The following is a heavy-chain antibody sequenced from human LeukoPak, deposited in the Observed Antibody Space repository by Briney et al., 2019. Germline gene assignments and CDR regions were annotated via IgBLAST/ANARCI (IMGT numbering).Heavy chain of an antibody. J-gene: IGHJ4*02. CDR1: GYNFKGYN. Sequence: ASVEVSCKAPGYNFKGYNMHWARQAPGQGLEWMGWINPNTGATKYAQKFQGRVTMTRDTSINTAYMELSRLRFDDTAMYYCARDLDYWGQGTLVTVPS. CDR2: INPNTGAT. V-gene: IGHV1-2*02. CDR3: ARDLDY.